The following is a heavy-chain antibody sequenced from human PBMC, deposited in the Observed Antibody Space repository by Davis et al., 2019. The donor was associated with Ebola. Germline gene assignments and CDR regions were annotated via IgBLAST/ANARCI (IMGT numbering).Heavy chain of an antibody. CDR1: GFTFSTYA. V-gene: IGHV3-23*01. J-gene: IGHJ6*04. Sequence: PGGSLRLSCAASGFTFSTYAMSWVRQAPGKGLEYVSAINRNGAGRNYADSVKGRFTISRDNSKNTLYLQMNSLRAEDTAVFYCAKRATVKVAGANYYNAMDVWGKGTTVTVSS. D-gene: IGHD6-19*01. CDR3: AKRATVKVAGANYYNAMDV. CDR2: INRNGAGR.